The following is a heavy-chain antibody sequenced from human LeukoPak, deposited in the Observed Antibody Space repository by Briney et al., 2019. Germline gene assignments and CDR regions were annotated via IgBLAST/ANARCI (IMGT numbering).Heavy chain of an antibody. CDR2: ISWNSGSI. CDR3: AKGYCSSTSCHHFDY. Sequence: PGGSLRLSCAASGFTFDDYAMHWVRQAPGKGLEWVSGISWNSGSIGYADSVKGRFTISRDNAKNSLYLQMNSLRAEDTALYYCAKGYCSSTSCHHFDYWGQGTLVTVSS. D-gene: IGHD2-2*01. V-gene: IGHV3-9*01. J-gene: IGHJ4*02. CDR1: GFTFDDYA.